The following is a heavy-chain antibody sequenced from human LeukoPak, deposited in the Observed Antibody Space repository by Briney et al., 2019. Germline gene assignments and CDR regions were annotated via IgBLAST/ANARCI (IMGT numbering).Heavy chain of an antibody. CDR3: AKYNWNAYFDY. D-gene: IGHD1-20*01. J-gene: IGHJ4*02. Sequence: KPSETLSLTCTVSGGSISGYYWSWIRQPPGKGLEYIGYIYYSGNTNYSPSLKSRVTISVDTSKNQFSLKLSSVTAADTAIYYCAKYNWNAYFDYWGQGTLVTVSS. CDR1: GGSISGYY. V-gene: IGHV4-59*01. CDR2: IYYSGNT.